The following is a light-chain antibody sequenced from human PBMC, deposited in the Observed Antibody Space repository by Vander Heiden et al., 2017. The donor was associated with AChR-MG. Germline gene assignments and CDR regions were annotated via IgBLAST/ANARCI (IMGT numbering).Light chain of an antibody. CDR1: GSDVGFYNY. Sequence: QSALTQPRSVSGSPGQSVTISCTGTGSDVGFYNYVSWYQHHPGKAPKLMIFDVSKRPSGVPDRFSGSKSDNTASLTISGLQAEDEADYYCCSYAGSSFVFGTGTQVTV. CDR3: CSYAGSSFV. V-gene: IGLV2-11*01. J-gene: IGLJ1*01. CDR2: DVS.